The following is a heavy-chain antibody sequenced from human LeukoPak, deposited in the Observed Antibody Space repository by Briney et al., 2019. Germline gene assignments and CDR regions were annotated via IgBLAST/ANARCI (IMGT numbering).Heavy chain of an antibody. Sequence: GGSLRLSCAASGFTFSSYWMSWVRQAPGKGLEWVANIKQDGSEKYYVDSVKGRFTISRDNAKNSLYLQMNSLRAEDTAVYYCARAVLGATRTGGYYYMDVWGKGTTVTVSS. CDR2: IKQDGSEK. D-gene: IGHD1-26*01. CDR3: ARAVLGATRTGGYYYMDV. J-gene: IGHJ6*03. CDR1: GFTFSSYW. V-gene: IGHV3-7*01.